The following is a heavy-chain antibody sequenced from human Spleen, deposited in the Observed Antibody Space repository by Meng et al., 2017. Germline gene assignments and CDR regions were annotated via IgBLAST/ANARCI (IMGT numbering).Heavy chain of an antibody. J-gene: IGHJ4*02. CDR2: IYYDGSNNN. D-gene: IGHD1-1*01. V-gene: IGHV4-59*01. Sequence: SETLSLTCAVSGDSISTYHWNWIRQPPGKGLEWVGEIYYDGSNNNNYSPSLKSRASISVDTSKNQFSLHLSSVTAADTAVYYCARGRPGSLWDFDYWGQGTLVTVSS. CDR1: GDSISTYH. CDR3: ARGRPGSLWDFDY.